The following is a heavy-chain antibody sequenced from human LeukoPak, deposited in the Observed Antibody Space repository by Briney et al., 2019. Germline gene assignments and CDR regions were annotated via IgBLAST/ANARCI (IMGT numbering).Heavy chain of an antibody. V-gene: IGHV4-59*01. CDR2: IYYSGST. D-gene: IGHD4-17*01. J-gene: IGHJ4*02. Sequence: SETLSLTCTVSGGSINSYYWSWIRQPPGKGLEWIGYIYYSGSTNYNPSLKSRVTISVDTSKNQFSLKLSSVTAADTAVYYCARTQVTTVYFDYWGQGTLVTVSS. CDR3: ARTQVTTVYFDY. CDR1: GGSINSYY.